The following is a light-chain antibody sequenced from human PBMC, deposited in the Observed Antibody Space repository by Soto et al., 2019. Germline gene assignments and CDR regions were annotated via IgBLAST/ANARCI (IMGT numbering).Light chain of an antibody. CDR3: QKYNHWPPTWT. CDR1: QSVSSN. V-gene: IGKV3-15*01. Sequence: EIVMTQSPATLSVSPGERATLSCRASQSVSSNLAWYQQKPGQAPRLLIYGASTRATGIPARFSGSGSGTEFTLTISSLQSEDFAVYYCQKYNHWPPTWTLGQGTKVDIK. CDR2: GAS. J-gene: IGKJ1*01.